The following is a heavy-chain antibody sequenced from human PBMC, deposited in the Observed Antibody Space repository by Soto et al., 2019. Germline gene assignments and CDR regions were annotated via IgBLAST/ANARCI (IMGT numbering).Heavy chain of an antibody. Sequence: GESLKISCKGSGYSFSSYWIAWVRQMPGKGLEWMGIIWPGDSETRYSPSFQGQVNISVDKSISTAFLQWSSLKASDTAMYYCARRVALERRGELECYYYYGMDVWGQGTTVTVSS. CDR3: ARRVALERRGELECYYYYGMDV. D-gene: IGHD1-1*01. CDR2: IWPGDSET. J-gene: IGHJ6*02. CDR1: GYSFSSYW. V-gene: IGHV5-51*01.